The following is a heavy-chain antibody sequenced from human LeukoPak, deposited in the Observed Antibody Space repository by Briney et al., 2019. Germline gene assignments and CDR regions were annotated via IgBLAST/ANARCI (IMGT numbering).Heavy chain of an antibody. CDR1: GGSFSGYY. CDR3: ARGLRGYKWPERSEMYYFDY. Sequence: SGTLSLTCAVYGGSFSGYYWSWIRQPRGKGLEWIGEINHSGSTSYNPSRNGRVTISVDTSKNQFSLKLSSVTAADTAVYYCARGLRGYKWPERSEMYYFDYWGQGTLVTVSS. CDR2: INHSGST. V-gene: IGHV4-34*01. J-gene: IGHJ4*02. D-gene: IGHD1-1*01.